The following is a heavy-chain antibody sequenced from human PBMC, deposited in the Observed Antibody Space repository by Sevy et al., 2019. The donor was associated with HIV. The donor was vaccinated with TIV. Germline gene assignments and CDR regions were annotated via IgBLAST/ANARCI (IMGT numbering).Heavy chain of an antibody. CDR3: AKESPPSYCSSTSCYPPHAFDI. V-gene: IGHV3-23*01. D-gene: IGHD2-2*01. CDR2: ISGSGSST. CDR1: GFTFSSYA. J-gene: IGHJ3*02. Sequence: GGSLRLSCAASGFTFSSYAMSWVRQAPGKGVEWVSAISGSGSSTYFADSVKGRFTISRDNSKNTLYLQMNSLRAEDTAVYYCAKESPPSYCSSTSCYPPHAFDIWGQGTMVTVSS.